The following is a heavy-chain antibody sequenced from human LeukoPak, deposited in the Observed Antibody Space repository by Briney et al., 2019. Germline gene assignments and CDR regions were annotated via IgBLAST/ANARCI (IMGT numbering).Heavy chain of an antibody. J-gene: IGHJ3*02. CDR1: GDSVSSNSAA. D-gene: IGHD5-12*01. V-gene: IGHV6-1*01. CDR2: TYYRSKWYN. CDR3: ARVPYRGHDRGPPCDI. Sequence: SQTLSLTCAISGDSVSSNSAAWSWIRQSPSRGLEWLGRTYYRSKWYNDYAVSVKSRITINPDTSKNQFSLHLNSVTPEDTAVYYCARVPYRGHDRGPPCDIWGQGTMVTVSS.